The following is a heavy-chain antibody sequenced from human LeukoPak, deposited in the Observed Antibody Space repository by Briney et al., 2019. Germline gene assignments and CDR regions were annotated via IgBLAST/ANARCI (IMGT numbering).Heavy chain of an antibody. D-gene: IGHD1-26*01. J-gene: IGHJ4*02. Sequence: GGSLRLSCAASGFTFSSYEMIWVRQPPGTGLEWVSYIGGSGRTIFYADFVKGRFTISRDNAKNSLYLQMNSLRAEDTAVYYCATLIVGGGDHWGQGTLVTVSS. CDR3: ATLIVGGGDH. CDR1: GFTFSSYE. V-gene: IGHV3-48*03. CDR2: IGGSGRTI.